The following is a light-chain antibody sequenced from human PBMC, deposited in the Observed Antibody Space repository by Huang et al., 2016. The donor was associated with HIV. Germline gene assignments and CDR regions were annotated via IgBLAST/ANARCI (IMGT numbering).Light chain of an antibody. Sequence: EMVMTQSPATLSVSPGESSTLPCRASQYVSSNLAWYQQKPCQAPRLLIYDTSTRVTDIPARFSGSGSGTEFTLTISSLQSEDFAVYYCQQYNNWPRTFGQGTKLEIK. CDR1: QYVSSN. J-gene: IGKJ2*01. V-gene: IGKV3-15*01. CDR3: QQYNNWPRT. CDR2: DTS.